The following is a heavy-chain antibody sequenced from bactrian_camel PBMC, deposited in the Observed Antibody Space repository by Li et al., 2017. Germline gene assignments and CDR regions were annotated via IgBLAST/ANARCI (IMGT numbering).Heavy chain of an antibody. CDR1: AYSVGSLC. CDR2: INSGGGST. V-gene: IGHV3S1*01. Sequence: HVQLVESGGGSVQSGGSLRLNCTSSAYSVGSLCMAWVRQAPGKGLEWVSAINSGGGSTYYADSVQGRSAASRDNAKNMVYMQLDSLRSEDTAVYYCTVPAKGLWGPGTQVTVS. J-gene: IGHJ4*01. CDR3: TVPAKGL.